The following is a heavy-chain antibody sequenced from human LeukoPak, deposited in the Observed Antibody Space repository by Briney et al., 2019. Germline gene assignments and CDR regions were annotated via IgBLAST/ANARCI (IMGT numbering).Heavy chain of an antibody. CDR2: IYYSGST. V-gene: IGHV4-59*01. Sequence: SGTLSLTCTVSGGSISSYYWSWIRQPPGKGLEWIGYIYYSGSTNYNPSLKSRVTISVDTSKNQFSLKLSSVTAADTAVYYCARAAAHNWSDPWGQGTLVTVSS. D-gene: IGHD6-25*01. CDR3: ARAAAHNWSDP. CDR1: GGSISSYY. J-gene: IGHJ5*02.